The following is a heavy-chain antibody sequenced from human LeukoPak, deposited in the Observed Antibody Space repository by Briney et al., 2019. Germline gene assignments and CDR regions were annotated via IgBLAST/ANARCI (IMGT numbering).Heavy chain of an antibody. Sequence: ASVKVSCKASGYTFTGYYMHWVRQAPGQGLEWMGWINPNSGGTNYAQKFQGRVTMTRDTSISTAYMELSRLRSDDTAVYYCAREDYGDYGTLDYWGQGTLVTVSS. D-gene: IGHD4-17*01. CDR1: GYTFTGYY. V-gene: IGHV1-2*02. CDR2: INPNSGGT. J-gene: IGHJ4*02. CDR3: AREDYGDYGTLDY.